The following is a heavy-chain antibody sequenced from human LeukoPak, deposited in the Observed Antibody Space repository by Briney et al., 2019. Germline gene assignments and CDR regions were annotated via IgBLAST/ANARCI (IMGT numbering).Heavy chain of an antibody. Sequence: GGSLRLSCAASGFTFSSFDMNWVRQAPGKGLEWLSYISHSGYTMHYTDSVKGRFTISRDNAKNSLSLQMNSLKVEDTAVYFCAREGSSYAPSDPFYFDYWGQGILVTVSS. CDR2: ISHSGYTM. J-gene: IGHJ4*02. CDR3: AREGSSYAPSDPFYFDY. V-gene: IGHV3-48*03. CDR1: GFTFSSFD. D-gene: IGHD3-10*01.